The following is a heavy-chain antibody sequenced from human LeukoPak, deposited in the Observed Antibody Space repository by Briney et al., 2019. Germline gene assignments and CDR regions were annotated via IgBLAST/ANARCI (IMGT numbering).Heavy chain of an antibody. CDR2: IWYDGSNK. CDR3: ARSRTGTAAYAADY. J-gene: IGHJ4*02. D-gene: IGHD6-13*01. CDR1: GFTFSSYG. Sequence: GGSLRLSCAASGFTFSSYGMHWVSHAPGKGLEWVAVIWYDGSNKYYVDSVKGRFTISRDNPKNTLYLQMNSLRGEDTAVYYCARSRTGTAAYAADYWGQGTLVTVSS. V-gene: IGHV3-33*01.